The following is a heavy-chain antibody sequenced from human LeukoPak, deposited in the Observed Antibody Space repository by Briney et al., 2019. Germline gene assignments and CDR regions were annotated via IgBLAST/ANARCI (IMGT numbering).Heavy chain of an antibody. CDR3: ARVGGIAGNWFDP. D-gene: IGHD6-13*01. CDR2: ISYDGSNK. J-gene: IGHJ5*02. Sequence: HPGGSLRLSCAASGFTFSSYAMHWVRQAPGKGLEWVAVISYDGSNKYYADSVKGRFTISRDNSKNTLYLQMNSLRAEDTAVYYCARVGGIAGNWFDPWGQGTLVTVSS. CDR1: GFTFSSYA. V-gene: IGHV3-30-3*01.